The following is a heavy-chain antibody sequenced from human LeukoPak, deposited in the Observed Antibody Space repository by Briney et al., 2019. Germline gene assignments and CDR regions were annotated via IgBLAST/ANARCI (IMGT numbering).Heavy chain of an antibody. CDR2: ISRGVGST. J-gene: IGHJ6*03. Sequence: GGSLRLSCAASGITFSSYDMSWVRQAPGKGLECVSAISRGVGSTYYADSVKGRFTISRDNSKNTLYVQMNSLRAEDTAVYYCARDLATDYYYYYMDVWGKGTTVTVSS. V-gene: IGHV3-23*01. CDR1: GITFSSYD. D-gene: IGHD5-12*01. CDR3: ARDLATDYYYYYMDV.